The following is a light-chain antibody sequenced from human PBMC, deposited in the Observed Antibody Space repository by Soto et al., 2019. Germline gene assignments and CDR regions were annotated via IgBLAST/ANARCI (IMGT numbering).Light chain of an antibody. CDR2: ATS. V-gene: IGKV3-20*01. Sequence: EIVLTQSPGTLSLSPGERATLSCRASQSVSSRDLAWYQQKPGQAPRLLIYATSSRSAGIPDMFSGSGSGTDYTLPISRLEAEDVAVYCCQQYDNAPGYTCGRGTKLETK. CDR3: QQYDNAPGYT. CDR1: QSVSSRD. J-gene: IGKJ2*01.